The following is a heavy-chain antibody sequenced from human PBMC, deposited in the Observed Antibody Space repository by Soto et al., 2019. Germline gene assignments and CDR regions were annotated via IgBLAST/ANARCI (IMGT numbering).Heavy chain of an antibody. Sequence: GESLKISCKGSGYSFTSYWISWVRQMPGKGLEWMGRIDPSDSYTNYSPSFQGHVTISADKSISTAYLQWSSLKASDTAMYYCAAVLGIGYGSNWFDPWGRGTLVTVSS. J-gene: IGHJ5*02. CDR3: AAVLGIGYGSNWFDP. D-gene: IGHD5-12*01. V-gene: IGHV5-10-1*01. CDR1: GYSFTSYW. CDR2: IDPSDSYT.